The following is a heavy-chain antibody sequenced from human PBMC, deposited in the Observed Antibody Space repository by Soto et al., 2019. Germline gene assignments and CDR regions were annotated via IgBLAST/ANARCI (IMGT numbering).Heavy chain of an antibody. J-gene: IGHJ6*02. CDR3: AKEKGEGWLLYHYGMDV. CDR2: MNPNSGNT. D-gene: IGHD3-9*01. Sequence: ASVKVSCKASGYTFTSYDINWVRQATGQGLEWMGWMNPNSGNTGYAQKFQGRVTMTRNTSISTAYMELSSLRSEDTAVYYCAKEKGEGWLLYHYGMDVWGQGTTVTVPS. CDR1: GYTFTSYD. V-gene: IGHV1-8*01.